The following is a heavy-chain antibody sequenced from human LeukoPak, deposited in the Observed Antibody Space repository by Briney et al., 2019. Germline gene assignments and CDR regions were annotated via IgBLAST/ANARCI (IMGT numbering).Heavy chain of an antibody. CDR2: ISSSGSSI. CDR3: ARTHLGAFDI. J-gene: IGHJ3*02. D-gene: IGHD3-10*01. Sequence: GGSLRPSCAASGFTFSDYYMSWIRQAPGKVLECVSYISSSGSSIYYADSVKGRFTISRDNAKNSLYLQMNSLRAEDTAVYYCARTHLGAFDIWGQGTMVTVSS. V-gene: IGHV3-11*04. CDR1: GFTFSDYY.